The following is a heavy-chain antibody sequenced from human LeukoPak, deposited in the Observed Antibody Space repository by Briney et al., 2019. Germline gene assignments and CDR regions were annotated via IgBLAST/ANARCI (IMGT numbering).Heavy chain of an antibody. CDR3: ARIRDGYNDAYDL. Sequence: ASVKVSCKASGYTFTGHYMHWVRQAPGQGLEWMGIINPSGGSTSYAQKFQGRVTMTRDMSTSTVYMELSSLRSEDTAIYYCARIRDGYNDAYDLWGQGTVVTVPS. J-gene: IGHJ3*01. V-gene: IGHV1-46*01. D-gene: IGHD5-24*01. CDR2: INPSGGST. CDR1: GYTFTGHY.